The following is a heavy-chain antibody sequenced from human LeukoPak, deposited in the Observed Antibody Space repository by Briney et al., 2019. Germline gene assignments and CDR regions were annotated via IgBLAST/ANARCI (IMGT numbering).Heavy chain of an antibody. CDR2: ITPNADRT. Sequence: RGSLRLSCAASGFTFGSYGMSWVRQAPGKGLEWVSFITPNADRTSYADSVEGRFTISRDNPRNTLYMQMNSLRDEDTAIYYCAIMHGYYDGSGYWVQWGQGTLVTVSS. D-gene: IGHD3-22*01. V-gene: IGHV3-23*01. J-gene: IGHJ1*01. CDR3: AIMHGYYDGSGYWVQ. CDR1: GFTFGSYG.